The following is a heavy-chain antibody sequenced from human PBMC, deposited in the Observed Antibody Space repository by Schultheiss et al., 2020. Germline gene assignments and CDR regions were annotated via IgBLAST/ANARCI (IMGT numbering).Heavy chain of an antibody. D-gene: IGHD6-13*01. CDR1: GGSISSYY. Sequence: SETLSLTCTVSGGSISSYYWSWIRQPAGKGLEWIGRIYTSGSTNYNPSLKSRVTMSVDTSTNQFSLKLSSVTAADTAVYYCARGGSSSWSHDAFDIWGQGTMVTVSS. CDR3: ARGGSSSWSHDAFDI. CDR2: IYTSGST. V-gene: IGHV4-4*07. J-gene: IGHJ3*02.